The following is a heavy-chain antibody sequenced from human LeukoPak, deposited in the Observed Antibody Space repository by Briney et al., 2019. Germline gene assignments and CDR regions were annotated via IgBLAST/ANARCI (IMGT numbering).Heavy chain of an antibody. CDR3: ARNSGNYLGWFDP. Sequence: PSETLSLTCTVSGASISSYYWSWIRQPPAKGLEWIGTIHYSGRTYYNPSLKSRVTISVDTSKNQFSLKMSSVTAADTAMYYCARNSGNYLGWFDPWGQGTLVTVSS. J-gene: IGHJ5*02. D-gene: IGHD1-26*01. CDR1: GASISSYY. CDR2: IHYSGRT. V-gene: IGHV4-59*04.